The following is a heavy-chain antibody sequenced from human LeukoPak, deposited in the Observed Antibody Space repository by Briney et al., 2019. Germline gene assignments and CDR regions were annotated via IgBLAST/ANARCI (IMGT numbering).Heavy chain of an antibody. CDR2: INPNSGGT. V-gene: IGHV1-2*02. CDR3: ARMFPRIVVVVAATAFDP. CDR1: GYTFTSYG. Sequence: GASVKVSCRASGYTFTSYGISWVRQAPGQGLEWMGWINPNSGGTNYAQKFQGRVAMTRDTSISTAYMELSRLRSDDTAVYYCARMFPRIVVVVAATAFDPWGQGTLVTVSS. J-gene: IGHJ5*02. D-gene: IGHD2-15*01.